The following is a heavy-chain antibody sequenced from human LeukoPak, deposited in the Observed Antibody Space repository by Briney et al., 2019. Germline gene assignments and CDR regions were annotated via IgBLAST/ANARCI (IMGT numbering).Heavy chain of an antibody. V-gene: IGHV4-34*01. CDR2: INHSGST. J-gene: IGHJ4*02. CDR1: GGSFSGYY. CDR3: ARDGELRTD. D-gene: IGHD1-26*01. Sequence: SETLSLTCAVYGGSFSGYYWSWIRQPPGKGLEWIGEINHSGSTNYNPSLKSRVTISVDTSKNQFSLKLSSVTAADTAVYYCARDGELRTDWGQGTLVTVSS.